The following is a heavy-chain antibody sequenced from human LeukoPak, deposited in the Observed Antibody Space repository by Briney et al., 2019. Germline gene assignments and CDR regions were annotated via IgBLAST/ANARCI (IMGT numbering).Heavy chain of an antibody. D-gene: IGHD3-10*01. CDR3: ATDNSYGSGSYYT. J-gene: IGHJ4*02. V-gene: IGHV4-59*01. CDR2: IYYSGNT. CDR1: GGSISSYY. Sequence: SETLSLTCTVSGGSISSYYWSWIRQPPGKGLEWIGYIYYSGNTNYSPSLKSRVTISVDTSKNQFSLKLSSVTAADTAVYYCATDNSYGSGSYYTWGQGTLVTVSS.